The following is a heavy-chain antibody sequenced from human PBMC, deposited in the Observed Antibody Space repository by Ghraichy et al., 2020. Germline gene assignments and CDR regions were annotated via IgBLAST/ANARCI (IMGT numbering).Heavy chain of an antibody. CDR3: ARATMVRGVITIYYFDY. J-gene: IGHJ4*02. CDR1: GFTFSSYS. CDR2: ISSSSSSI. D-gene: IGHD3-10*01. Sequence: LSLTCAASGFTFSSYSMSWVRQAPGKGLEWVSYISSSSSSIYYADSVKGRFTISRDNAKNSLYLQMNSLRDEDTAVYYCARATMVRGVITIYYFDYWGQGTLVTVSS. V-gene: IGHV3-48*02.